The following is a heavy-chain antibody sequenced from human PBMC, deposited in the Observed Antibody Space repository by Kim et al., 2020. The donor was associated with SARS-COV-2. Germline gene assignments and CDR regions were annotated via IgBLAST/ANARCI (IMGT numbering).Heavy chain of an antibody. CDR2: IIPILGIA. CDR1: GGTFSSYA. D-gene: IGHD5-18*01. V-gene: IGHV1-69*04. J-gene: IGHJ4*02. CDR3: AETTSDTAMVPFDY. Sequence: SVKVSCKASGGTFSSYAISWVRQAPGQGLEWMGRIIPILGIANYAQKFQGRVTITAAKSTSTAYMELSSLRPEDTAVYYCAETTSDTAMVPFDYWGQGTLVTVSS.